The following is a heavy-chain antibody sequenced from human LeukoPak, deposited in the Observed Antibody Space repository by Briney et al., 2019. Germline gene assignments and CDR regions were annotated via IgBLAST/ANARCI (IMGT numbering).Heavy chain of an antibody. J-gene: IGHJ3*02. CDR3: ARGGVSGAFDI. CDR2: INPGNGSP. V-gene: IGHV1-38-4*01. CDR1: GFTITSYG. D-gene: IGHD6-13*01. Sequence: ASVKVSCSFSGFTITSYGIHWVQQSPGQGLAWMGWINPGNGSPSYAKKFQGRFTMTRDMSTTTAYTDPSSLTSEDMAVYYCARGGVSGAFDIWGQGTMVSVSS.